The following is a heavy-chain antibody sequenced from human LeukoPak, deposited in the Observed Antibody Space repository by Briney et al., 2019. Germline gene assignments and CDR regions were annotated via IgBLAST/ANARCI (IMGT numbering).Heavy chain of an antibody. Sequence: SVKVSCKASGYTFTSYDINWVRQAPGQGLEWMGGIIPIFGTANYAQKFQGRVTITADESTSTAYMELSSLRSEDTAVYYCARAVVVTAKTYYFDYWGQGTLVTVSS. D-gene: IGHD2-21*02. CDR3: ARAVVVTAKTYYFDY. V-gene: IGHV1-69*13. CDR1: GYTFTSYD. J-gene: IGHJ4*02. CDR2: IIPIFGTA.